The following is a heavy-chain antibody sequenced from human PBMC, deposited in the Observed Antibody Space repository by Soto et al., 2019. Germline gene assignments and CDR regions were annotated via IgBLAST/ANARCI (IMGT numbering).Heavy chain of an antibody. Sequence: QVQLVESGGGVVQPGRSLTLSCAASGFSLNSYAMHWVRQAPGEGLEWVAVISYDGSNKFYGDSVKGRFTISRDNSKNTVYLQMDSLRTEDTAVYYCESDCSSHTCYRQGGMDVWGQGTTVTVSS. V-gene: IGHV3-30-3*01. CDR1: GFSLNSYA. CDR2: ISYDGSNK. CDR3: ESDCSSHTCYRQGGMDV. D-gene: IGHD2-2*02. J-gene: IGHJ6*02.